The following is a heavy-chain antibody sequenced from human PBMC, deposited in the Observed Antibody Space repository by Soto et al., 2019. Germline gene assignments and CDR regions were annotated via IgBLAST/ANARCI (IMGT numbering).Heavy chain of an antibody. CDR3: AKDVRPGTVTDYFDY. CDR1: GFTFSSYA. V-gene: IGHV3-23*01. J-gene: IGHJ4*02. Sequence: GGSLRLSCAASGFTFSSYAMSWVRQAPGKGLEWVSAISGSGGSTYYADSVKGRFTISRDNSKNTLYLQMNSLRAEDTAVYYCAKDVRPGTVTDYFDYWGQGTLVTVSS. D-gene: IGHD4-17*01. CDR2: ISGSGGST.